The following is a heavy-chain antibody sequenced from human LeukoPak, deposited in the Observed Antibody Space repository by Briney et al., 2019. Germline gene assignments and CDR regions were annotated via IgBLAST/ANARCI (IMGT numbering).Heavy chain of an antibody. Sequence: ASVKVSCKASGYTFTGYYMHWVRQAPGQGLEWMGWINPNSGGTNYAQKFQGRVTMTRDTSISTAYMELSRLRSGDTAVYYCATSTAGLRFLEWLGFDYWGQGTLVTVSS. CDR1: GYTFTGYY. CDR3: ATSTAGLRFLEWLGFDY. CDR2: INPNSGGT. D-gene: IGHD3-3*01. V-gene: IGHV1-2*02. J-gene: IGHJ4*02.